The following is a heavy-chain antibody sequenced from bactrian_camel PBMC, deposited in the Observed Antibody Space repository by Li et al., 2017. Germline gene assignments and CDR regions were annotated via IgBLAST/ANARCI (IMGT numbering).Heavy chain of an antibody. CDR3: ATGGGQMASIT. CDR1: TGTFSSAC. D-gene: IGHD1*01. Sequence: HVQLVESGGGLVQPGGSLRLSCTARTGTFSSACMGWIRQVSGQEREGVASIDADGETSYADSVKGRFTISRDNAKNTVYLQMNSLKFEDTALYYCATGGGQMASITGAREPRSPSP. V-gene: IGHV3S9*01. J-gene: IGHJ4*01. CDR2: IDADGET.